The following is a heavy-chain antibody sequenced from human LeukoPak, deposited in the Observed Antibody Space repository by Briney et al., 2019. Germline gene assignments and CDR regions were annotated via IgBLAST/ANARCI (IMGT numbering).Heavy chain of an antibody. D-gene: IGHD2-2*01. J-gene: IGHJ6*03. CDR2: IYTSGST. CDR1: GGSISSGNYY. CDR3: AREKDCSSISCYDDYYYMDV. V-gene: IGHV4-61*02. Sequence: SETLSLTCTVSGGSISSGNYYWSWIRQPAGKGLEWIGRIYTSGSTNYSPSLKSRVTISVDTSKNQFSLKLSSVTAADTAVYYCAREKDCSSISCYDDYYYMDVWGKGTTVTVSS.